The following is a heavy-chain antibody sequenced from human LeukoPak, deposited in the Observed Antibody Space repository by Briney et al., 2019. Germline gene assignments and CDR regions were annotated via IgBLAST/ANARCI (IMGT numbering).Heavy chain of an antibody. Sequence: SETLSLTCTVSGGSISSGGYFWSWIRQNPGKGLEWIGYIYHGGNTYYNPSLKRRVTISVDTSKNQFSLTLSSVTAAETAMYCWARVRYYGSGEEIDPWGQGTLVTVSS. V-gene: IGHV4-31*03. CDR2: IYHGGNT. J-gene: IGHJ5*02. CDR1: GGSISSGGYF. D-gene: IGHD3-10*01. CDR3: ARVRYYGSGEEIDP.